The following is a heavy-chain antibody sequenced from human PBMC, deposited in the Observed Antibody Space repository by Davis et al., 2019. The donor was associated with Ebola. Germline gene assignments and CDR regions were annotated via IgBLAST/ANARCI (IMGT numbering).Heavy chain of an antibody. Sequence: SVKVSCKASGGTFSSYAISWVRQAPGQGLEWMGGIIPIFGTANYAQKFQGRVTITADKSTSTAYMELSSLRSEDAAVYYCARGGSLLWFREAQNNWFDPWGQGTLVTVSS. V-gene: IGHV1-69*06. D-gene: IGHD3-10*01. J-gene: IGHJ5*02. CDR3: ARGGSLLWFREAQNNWFDP. CDR1: GGTFSSYA. CDR2: IIPIFGTA.